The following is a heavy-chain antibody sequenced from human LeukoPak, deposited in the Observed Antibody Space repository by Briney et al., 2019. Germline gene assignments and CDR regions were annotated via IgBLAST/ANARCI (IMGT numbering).Heavy chain of an antibody. D-gene: IGHD2/OR15-2a*01. J-gene: IGHJ3*02. CDR2: MHGSGSP. CDR1: GGSISSDH. CDR3: ARDLSVNAFDI. Sequence: SETLSLTCTVSGGSISSDHWNWIRQSPGKGLEWIAYMHGSGSPNYNPSLASRLTLSVDATENLLSLKLTSVTAADTAVYFCARDLSVNAFDIWGQGTLVTVSS. V-gene: IGHV4-59*01.